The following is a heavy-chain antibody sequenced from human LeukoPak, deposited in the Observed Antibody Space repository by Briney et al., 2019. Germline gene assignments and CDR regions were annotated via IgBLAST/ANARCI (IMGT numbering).Heavy chain of an antibody. V-gene: IGHV4-30-4*02. CDR1: GGSISSGDYY. Sequence: SETLSLTCTVSGGSISSGDYYWSWIRQPPGKGLEWIGYIYYSGSTYYNPSLKSRVTISVDTSKNQFSLKLSSVTAADTAVYYCARDRPYWVPAAPLDYWGQGTLVTVSS. D-gene: IGHD2-2*01. J-gene: IGHJ4*02. CDR3: ARDRPYWVPAAPLDY. CDR2: IYYSGST.